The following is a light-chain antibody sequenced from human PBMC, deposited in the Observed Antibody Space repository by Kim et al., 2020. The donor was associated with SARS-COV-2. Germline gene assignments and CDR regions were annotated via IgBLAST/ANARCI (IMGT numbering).Light chain of an antibody. J-gene: IGKJ1*01. CDR2: DAS. Sequence: DIQMTQSPSSLSASVGDRVTITCRASQGISSNVDWYQQKPGDVPKLLIYDASALLSGVPSRFSGSGSGTDFTLTISSLQPEDVATYYCQKYNGAPWTFGQGTKVDIK. CDR3: QKYNGAPWT. CDR1: QGISSN. V-gene: IGKV1-27*01.